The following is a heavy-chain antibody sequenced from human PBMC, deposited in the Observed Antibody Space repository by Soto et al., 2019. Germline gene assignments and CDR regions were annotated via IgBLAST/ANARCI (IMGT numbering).Heavy chain of an antibody. CDR1: GFTFSSYW. CDR3: ARDQTTAITGYYYYYGMDV. V-gene: IGHV3-7*03. D-gene: IGHD1-20*01. Sequence: GGSLRLSCAASGFTFSSYWMSWVRQAPGKWLEWVANIKQDGSEKYYVDSVKGRFTISRDNAKNSLYLQMNSLRDEDTAVYYCARDQTTAITGYYYYYGMDVWGQVXTVTVPS. J-gene: IGHJ6*02. CDR2: IKQDGSEK.